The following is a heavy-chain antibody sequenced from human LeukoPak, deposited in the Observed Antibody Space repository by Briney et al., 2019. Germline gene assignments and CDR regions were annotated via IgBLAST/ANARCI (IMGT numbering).Heavy chain of an antibody. Sequence: SAKVSCKASGFTFTSSAMQWVRQARGQRLEWIGWIVVGSGNTNYAQKFQERVTITRDMSTSTAYMELSSLRSEDTAVYYCAAESLAVASDYYYYGMDVWGQGTTVTVSS. CDR2: IVVGSGNT. V-gene: IGHV1-58*02. CDR3: AAESLAVASDYYYYGMDV. J-gene: IGHJ6*02. CDR1: GFTFTSSA. D-gene: IGHD6-19*01.